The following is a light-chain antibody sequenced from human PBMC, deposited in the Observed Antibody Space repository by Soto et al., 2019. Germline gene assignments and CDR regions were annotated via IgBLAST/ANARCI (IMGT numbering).Light chain of an antibody. CDR2: NAS. CDR3: QQYHIYPLT. CDR1: QSITNW. J-gene: IGKJ4*01. V-gene: IGKV1-5*03. Sequence: DIQMTQSPSTLSASVGDRVTLTCRASQSITNWLAWYQQKPGKAPRLLIHNASSLESGVPSRFSGSGSGTEFTLSISSLQPDDFATYYCQQYHIYPLTFGGGTKVEI.